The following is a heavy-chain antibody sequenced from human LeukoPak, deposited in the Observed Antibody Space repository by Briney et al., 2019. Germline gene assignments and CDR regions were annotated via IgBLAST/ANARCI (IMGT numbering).Heavy chain of an antibody. CDR3: ARGGSYYYGSGSSYYYYYYYMDV. CDR2: IYTRGST. Sequence: SETLSLTCTVSGGSINSGTFYWSWIRQPAGKGLEWIGHIYTRGSTNYNPSLKSRVTISMDTSKNQFSLKLSSVTAADTAVYYCARGGSYYYGSGSSYYYYYYYMDVWGKGTTVTISS. CDR1: GGSINSGTFY. V-gene: IGHV4-61*09. J-gene: IGHJ6*03. D-gene: IGHD3-10*01.